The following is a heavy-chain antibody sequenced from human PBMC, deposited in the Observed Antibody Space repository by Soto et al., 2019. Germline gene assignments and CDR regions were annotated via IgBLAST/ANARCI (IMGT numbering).Heavy chain of an antibody. CDR3: ARLYSSGWYSWFDP. D-gene: IGHD6-19*01. J-gene: IGHJ5*02. CDR2: IYYSGST. Sequence: QVQLQESGPGLVKPSETLSLTCTVSGGSISSYYWSWIRQPPGKGLEWIGYIYYSGSTNYNPSLTSRSTISVETSKNQFSLKLSSVTAADTAVYYCARLYSSGWYSWFDPWGQGTLVTVSS. V-gene: IGHV4-59*08. CDR1: GGSISSYY.